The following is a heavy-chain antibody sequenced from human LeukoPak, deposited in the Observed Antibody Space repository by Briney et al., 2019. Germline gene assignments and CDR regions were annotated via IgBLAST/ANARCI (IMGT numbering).Heavy chain of an antibody. J-gene: IGHJ4*02. V-gene: IGHV2-5*01. CDR1: GFSLSTSGVG. Sequence: SGPTLVNPTQTLTLTCTFSGFSLSTSGVGVGWIRQPPGKALEWLALIYWNGDKRYSPSLRSRLTITKDTSKNQVVLTMTNMDPVDTATYYYAHRSVVTYFDYWGQGTLVTVSS. CDR2: IYWNGDK. D-gene: IGHD4-23*01. CDR3: AHRSVVTYFDY.